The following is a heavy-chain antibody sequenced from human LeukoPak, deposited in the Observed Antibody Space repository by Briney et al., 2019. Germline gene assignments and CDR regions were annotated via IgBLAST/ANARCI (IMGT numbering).Heavy chain of an antibody. Sequence: GASVKVSCKASGYTFTYRYLHWVRQAPGQALEWMGWITPFNGNTNYAQKFQDRVTITRDRSMSTAYMELSSLRSEDTAMYYCASVIAAARDAFDIWGQGIMVTVSS. CDR1: GYTFTYRY. J-gene: IGHJ3*02. V-gene: IGHV1-45*02. CDR3: ASVIAAARDAFDI. CDR2: ITPFNGNT. D-gene: IGHD6-13*01.